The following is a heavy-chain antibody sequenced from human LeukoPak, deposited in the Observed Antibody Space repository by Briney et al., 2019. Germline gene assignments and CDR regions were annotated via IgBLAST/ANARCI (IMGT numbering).Heavy chain of an antibody. V-gene: IGHV1-46*01. Sequence: ASVKVSCKASGYTFTSYYMHWVRQAPGQGLEWMGIINPSGGSSTYAQKFQGRVTMTRDMSTSTVYMELSSLRSEDTALYYCARDLVINYYTSGYYSGFDYWGQGTLVTVSS. J-gene: IGHJ4*02. D-gene: IGHD3-22*01. CDR1: GYTFTSYY. CDR3: ARDLVINYYTSGYYSGFDY. CDR2: INPSGGSS.